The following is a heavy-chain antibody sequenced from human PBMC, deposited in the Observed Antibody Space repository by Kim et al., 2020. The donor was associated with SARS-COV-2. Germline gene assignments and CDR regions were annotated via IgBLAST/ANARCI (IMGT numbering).Heavy chain of an antibody. J-gene: IGHJ4*02. V-gene: IGHV4-59*08. CDR3: ARSPGGGYTYGFDY. Sequence: SETLSLTCTVSVGSISSYYWSWIRQPPGKGLECIGYLYYSGSTNYNPSLKSRVTISVDTSKNQFSLKLSSVTAADTAVYYCARSPGGGYTYGFDYWGQGTLVTVSS. CDR1: VGSISSYY. CDR2: LYYSGST. D-gene: IGHD5-18*01.